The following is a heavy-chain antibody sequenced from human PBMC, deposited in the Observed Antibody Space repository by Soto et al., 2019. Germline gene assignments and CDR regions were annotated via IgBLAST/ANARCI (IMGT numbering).Heavy chain of an antibody. D-gene: IGHD2-15*01. Sequence: QITLNEAGPTLVKPTQTLTLTCTFSGFALGTYGVGVGWIRQPPGKALEWLALIYWDDDKRYVPSLKRRLTINKDTSNGQVFRTLTNMDPVDTATYYCAHRGGRIVDWYFAPWGRGTPVIVSS. J-gene: IGHJ2*01. CDR1: GFALGTYGVG. V-gene: IGHV2-5*05. CDR3: AHRGGRIVDWYFAP. CDR2: IYWDDDK.